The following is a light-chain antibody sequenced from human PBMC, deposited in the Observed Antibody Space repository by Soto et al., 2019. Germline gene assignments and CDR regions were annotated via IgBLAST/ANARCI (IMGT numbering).Light chain of an antibody. CDR1: QRISSW. CDR3: QQYGA. J-gene: IGKJ1*01. CDR2: KAS. V-gene: IGKV1-5*03. Sequence: DIQMTQSPSTLSASVGDRVTITCRASQRISSWLAWYQQKPGKAPKLLIYKASSLESGVPSRFSGSGSGTEVTLTISSLQPDDFATYYCQQYGAFGQGTKVEIK.